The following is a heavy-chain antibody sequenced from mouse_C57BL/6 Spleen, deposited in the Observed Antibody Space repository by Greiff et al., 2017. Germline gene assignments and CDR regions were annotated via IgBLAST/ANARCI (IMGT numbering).Heavy chain of an antibody. CDR3: ARRATVVATPVAY. CDR1: GYTFTSYW. J-gene: IGHJ3*01. V-gene: IGHV1-64*01. Sequence: QVQLQQPGAELVKPGASVKLSCKASGYTFTSYWMHWVKQRPGQGLEWIGMIHPNSGSTNYNEKFKSKATLTVDKSSSTAYMQLSSLTSEDSAVYYCARRATVVATPVAYWGQGTLVTVSA. CDR2: IHPNSGST. D-gene: IGHD1-1*01.